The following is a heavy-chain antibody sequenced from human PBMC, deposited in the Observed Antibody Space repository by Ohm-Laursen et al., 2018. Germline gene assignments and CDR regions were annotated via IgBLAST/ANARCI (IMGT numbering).Heavy chain of an antibody. CDR2: ISSSGSTI. J-gene: IGHJ4*02. D-gene: IGHD1-26*01. V-gene: IGHV3-11*04. CDR3: ARGYGRGWPSEAY. CDR1: GFTFSDNN. Sequence: SLRLSCTASGFTFSDNNMSWIRQAPGKGLEWVSYISSSGSTIFYADSVKGRFTISRDNAKNSLYLQMNSLRAEDTAVYYCARGYGRGWPSEAYWGQGTLVTVSS.